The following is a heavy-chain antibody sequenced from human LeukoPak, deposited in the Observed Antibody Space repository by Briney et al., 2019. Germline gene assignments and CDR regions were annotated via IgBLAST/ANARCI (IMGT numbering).Heavy chain of an antibody. CDR3: ARDGTWRIDY. J-gene: IGHJ4*02. CDR2: TYYRSKWFN. Sequence: SQTLSLTCAISGDSVSSNSAIGYWIRQSPTRGLEWLGRTYYRSKWFNDYAESVKGRITVSPDTSKNQFSLQLNSVTPEDTAVYYCARDGTWRIDYWGPGTLVTVSS. V-gene: IGHV6-1*01. CDR1: GDSVSSNSAI. D-gene: IGHD6-13*01.